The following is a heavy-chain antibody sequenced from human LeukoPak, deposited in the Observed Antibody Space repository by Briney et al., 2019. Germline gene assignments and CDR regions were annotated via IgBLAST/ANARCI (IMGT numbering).Heavy chain of an antibody. J-gene: IGHJ5*02. CDR3: ARLDRVGTGSANWFDP. CDR2: IYPGDSDT. V-gene: IGHV5-51*01. D-gene: IGHD1-1*01. Sequence: GESLMISCKGSGYSFTSYWIGWVRQMPGKGLEGMGIIYPGDSDTRYSPSFQGQVTISADNSISTAYLQRSSLQASDTAMYYCARLDRVGTGSANWFDPWGQGTLVTVSS. CDR1: GYSFTSYW.